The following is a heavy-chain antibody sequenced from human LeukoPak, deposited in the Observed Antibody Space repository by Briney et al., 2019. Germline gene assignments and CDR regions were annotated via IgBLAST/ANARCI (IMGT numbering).Heavy chain of an antibody. V-gene: IGHV4-34*01. J-gene: IGHJ4*02. D-gene: IGHD3-10*01. Sequence: SETLSLTCAVYGGSFSGYYWSWIRQPPGKGLEWIGEINHSGSTNYNPSLKSRVTISVDTSKNQFSLKLSSVTAADTAVYYCARGRNYYGSGSYRYFDHWGQGTLVTVSS. CDR2: INHSGST. CDR3: ARGRNYYGSGSYRYFDH. CDR1: GGSFSGYY.